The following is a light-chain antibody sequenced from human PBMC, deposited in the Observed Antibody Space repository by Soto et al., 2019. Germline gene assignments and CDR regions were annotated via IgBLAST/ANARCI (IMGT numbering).Light chain of an antibody. CDR2: GAS. CDR3: QQYNNWPPWT. Sequence: DIVLTQSPGTLSVSPGETATLSCRASQSVSSNLAWYQQKPGQAPRLLIYGASTRATGIPARFSGSGSGTEFTLTISSLQSEDFAVYYCQQYNNWPPWTFGQGTKVDIK. J-gene: IGKJ1*01. V-gene: IGKV3-15*01. CDR1: QSVSSN.